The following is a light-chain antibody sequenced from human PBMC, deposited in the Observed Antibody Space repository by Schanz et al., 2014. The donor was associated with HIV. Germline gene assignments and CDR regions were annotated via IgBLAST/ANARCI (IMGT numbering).Light chain of an antibody. CDR2: GAS. CDR3: QQYGTSLIT. J-gene: IGKJ5*01. Sequence: EIVLTQSPGPLSLSPGERATLSCRASQSVSSSSLAWYQQKPGQAPRLLIYGASSRASGIPDRFSGSGSGTDFTLTISRLEPEDFAVYYCQQYGTSLITFGQGTRLEI. CDR1: QSVSSSS. V-gene: IGKV3-20*01.